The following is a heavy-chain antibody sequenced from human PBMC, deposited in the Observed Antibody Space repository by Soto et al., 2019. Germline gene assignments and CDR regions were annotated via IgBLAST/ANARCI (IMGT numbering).Heavy chain of an antibody. CDR2: ISGSGGST. J-gene: IGHJ5*02. V-gene: IGHV3-23*01. CDR1: GFTFSSYA. CDR3: AKERLRFLEWLTKPLWFDP. Sequence: PGGSLRLSCAASGFTFSSYAMSWVRQAPGKGLEWVSAISGSGGSTYYADSVKGRFTISRDNSKNTLYLQMNSLRAEDTAVYYCAKERLRFLEWLTKPLWFDPWGQGTLVTVSS. D-gene: IGHD3-3*01.